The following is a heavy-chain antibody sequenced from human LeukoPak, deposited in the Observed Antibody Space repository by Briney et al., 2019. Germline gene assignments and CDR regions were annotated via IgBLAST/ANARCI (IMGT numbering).Heavy chain of an antibody. J-gene: IGHJ6*02. V-gene: IGHV3-11*03. CDR3: ARLTLSSSRHYGMNV. CDR2: ISTS. D-gene: IGHD6-13*01. CDR1: GFTFSDYY. Sequence: GGSLRLSCAASGFTFSDYYMSWIRQAPGRGLEWVSYISTSADSVKGRFTISRDNAKNSLYQQMNSLRAEDTAVYYCARLTLSSSRHYGMNVWGQGTTVTVSS.